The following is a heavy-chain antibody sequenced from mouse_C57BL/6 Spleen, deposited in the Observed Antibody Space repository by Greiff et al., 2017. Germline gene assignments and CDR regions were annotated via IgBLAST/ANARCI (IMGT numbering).Heavy chain of an antibody. CDR1: GYTFTSYT. J-gene: IGHJ2*01. CDR3: ARGTAQADY. V-gene: IGHV1-4*01. CDR2: INPSSGYT. Sequence: QVQLQQSGAELARPGASVKMSCKASGYTFTSYTMHWVKQRPGQGLEWIGYINPSSGYTKSNQKFKDKATLTADKSSSTAYMQLSSLTSEDSAVYYCARGTAQADYWGQGTTRTVSS. D-gene: IGHD3-2*02.